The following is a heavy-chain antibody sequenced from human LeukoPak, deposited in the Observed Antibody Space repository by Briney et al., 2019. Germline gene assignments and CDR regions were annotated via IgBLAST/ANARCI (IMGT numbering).Heavy chain of an antibody. D-gene: IGHD3-22*01. V-gene: IGHV4-59*01. J-gene: IGHJ4*02. Sequence: SETLSLTCTVSGGSISSYYWSWIRQPPGKGLEWIGYISYSGSTGYNPSLKSRVTISVDTSRNEFSLKLSSVTAADTAVYYCARYHHDSSGYYYYFDYWGQGTLVTVSS. CDR3: ARYHHDSSGYYYYFDY. CDR2: ISYSGST. CDR1: GGSISSYY.